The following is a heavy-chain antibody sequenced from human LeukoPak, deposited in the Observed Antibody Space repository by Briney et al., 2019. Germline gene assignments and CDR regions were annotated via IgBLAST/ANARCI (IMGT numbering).Heavy chain of an antibody. CDR1: GVSFSGYY. J-gene: IGHJ4*02. D-gene: IGHD4-23*01. V-gene: IGHV4-34*01. CDR2: INHSGST. Sequence: PSETLSLTCAVYGVSFSGYYWSWIRQPPGKGLEWIGEINHSGSTNYNPSLKSRVTISVDTSKNQFSLKLSSVTAADTAVYYCARDLHYGGNSGVGYWGQGTLVTVSS. CDR3: ARDLHYGGNSGVGY.